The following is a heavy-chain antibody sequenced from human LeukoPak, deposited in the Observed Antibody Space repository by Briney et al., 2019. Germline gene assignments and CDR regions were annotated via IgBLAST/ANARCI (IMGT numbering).Heavy chain of an antibody. CDR3: ARGEYYYDGGY. V-gene: IGHV3-48*03. D-gene: IGHD3-22*01. J-gene: IGHJ4*02. CDR1: GFTISSYE. CDR2: ISTSGSAI. Sequence: PGGSLRLSCAASGFTISSYEMNWVRQAPGKGLEWISYISTSGSAIYYADSVKGRFTISRDNTKNSLYMQMNSLRVEDTAVYYCARGEYYYDGGYWGQGTLVTVSS.